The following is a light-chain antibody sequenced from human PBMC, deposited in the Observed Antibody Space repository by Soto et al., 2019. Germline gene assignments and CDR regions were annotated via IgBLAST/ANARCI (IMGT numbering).Light chain of an antibody. CDR2: ATS. J-gene: IGKJ4*01. CDR1: QNIRRY. V-gene: IGKV1-39*01. CDR3: HPTSNIPFT. Sequence: DIQMTQSPSSLSASVGDRVTITCRASQNIRRYLNWYQQKQGKAPKLLIYATSSLQSGVPSRFSVSGSGADFTLTISSLQSADFVTYYSHPTSNIPFTFGGGTKVEN.